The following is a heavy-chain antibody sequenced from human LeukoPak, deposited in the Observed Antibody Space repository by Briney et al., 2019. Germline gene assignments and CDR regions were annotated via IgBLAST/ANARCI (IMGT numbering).Heavy chain of an antibody. CDR2: ISSSSSYT. D-gene: IGHD3-16*02. Sequence: GGSLRLSCAACGFTFSDYYMSWIRQAPGKGLEWVSYISSSSSYTNYADSVKGRFTISRDNAKNSPYLQMNSLRAEDTAVYYCARDYLGELSAHDYWGQGTLATVSS. J-gene: IGHJ4*02. V-gene: IGHV3-11*05. CDR3: ARDYLGELSAHDY. CDR1: GFTFSDYY.